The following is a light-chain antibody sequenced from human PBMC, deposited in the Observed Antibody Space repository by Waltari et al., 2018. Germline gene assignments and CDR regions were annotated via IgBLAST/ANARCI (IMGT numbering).Light chain of an antibody. CDR2: LNS. CDR1: LSVLHNNELNY. V-gene: IGKV2-28*01. J-gene: IGKJ2*01. Sequence: ALPQSPLPLSVTPGEPASISCGPSLSVLHNNELNYLGCYLPRPGQSPPRLIYLNSKRASGVPDRFSVSGAGTDSTLKFSRVEAADVGVYYCRQALQVPRTFGQGTKLEIK. CDR3: RQALQVPRT.